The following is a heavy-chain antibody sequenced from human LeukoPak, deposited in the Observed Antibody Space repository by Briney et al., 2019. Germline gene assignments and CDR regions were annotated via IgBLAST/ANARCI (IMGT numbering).Heavy chain of an antibody. CDR1: GFTFSSYW. CDR3: ARDRSSPPDDAFDI. D-gene: IGHD6-13*01. CDR2: IKQDGSEK. V-gene: IGHV3-7*01. J-gene: IGHJ3*02. Sequence: GGSLRLSCAASGFTFSSYWMSWVRQAPGKGLEWVANIKQDGSEKYYVDSVKGRFTISRDNAKNSLYLQMNSLRAEDTAVYYCARDRSSPPDDAFDIWGQGTMVTVSS.